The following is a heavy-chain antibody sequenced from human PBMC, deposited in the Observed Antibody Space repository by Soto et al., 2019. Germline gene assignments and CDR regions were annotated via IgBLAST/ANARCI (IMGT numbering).Heavy chain of an antibody. CDR2: ISSSSSYI. D-gene: IGHD6-13*01. V-gene: IGHV3-21*01. Sequence: GGSLRLSCAASGFTFSSYSMNWVRQAPGKGLEWVSSISSSSSYIYYADSVKGRFTISRDNAKNSLYLQMNSLRAEDTAVYYCARASSSSWYNYYGMDVWGQGTTVNVSS. J-gene: IGHJ6*02. CDR3: ARASSSSWYNYYGMDV. CDR1: GFTFSSYS.